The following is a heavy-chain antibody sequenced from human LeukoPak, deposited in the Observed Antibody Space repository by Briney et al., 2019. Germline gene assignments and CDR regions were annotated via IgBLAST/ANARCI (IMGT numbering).Heavy chain of an antibody. CDR1: GFMFSSYW. CDR3: ARLVGGARFDH. V-gene: IGHV3-7*01. CDR2: IKLEGSES. Sequence: GGSLRLSCLASGFMFSSYWMTWVRQAAGRGREWVGSIKLEGSESSLVGSVKGRITNSRDNDKKSLYLHMTSLTAEDTGVYYCARLVGGARFDHWGQGTLLTVSS. D-gene: IGHD6-6*01. J-gene: IGHJ5*02.